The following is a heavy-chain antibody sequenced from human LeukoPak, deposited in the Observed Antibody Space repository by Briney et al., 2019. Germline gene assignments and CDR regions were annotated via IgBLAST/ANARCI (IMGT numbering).Heavy chain of an antibody. CDR1: GFTFSSYA. J-gene: IGHJ5*02. D-gene: IGHD5-12*01. Sequence: PGGSLRLSCAASGFTFSSYAMSWVRQAPGKGLVWVSRINSDGSSTRYADSVKGRFTISRDNAKNTLYLQMNSLTAEDTVVYYCARDRGYQMVDPWGQGTLVTVSS. CDR2: INSDGSST. V-gene: IGHV3-74*01. CDR3: ARDRGYQMVDP.